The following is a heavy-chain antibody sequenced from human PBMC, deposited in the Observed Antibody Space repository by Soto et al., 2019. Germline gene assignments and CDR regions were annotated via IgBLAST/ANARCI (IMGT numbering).Heavy chain of an antibody. CDR3: ARFSMGELASVWFDP. CDR2: ISAYNGNT. CDR1: GYTFTSYG. V-gene: IGHV1-18*01. Sequence: ASVKVSCKASGYTFTSYGISWVRQAPGQGLEWMGWISAYNGNTNYAQKLLGRVTMTTDTSTSTAYMELRSLRSDDTAVYYCARFSMGELASVWFDPWGQGTLVTVSS. D-gene: IGHD3-16*01. J-gene: IGHJ5*02.